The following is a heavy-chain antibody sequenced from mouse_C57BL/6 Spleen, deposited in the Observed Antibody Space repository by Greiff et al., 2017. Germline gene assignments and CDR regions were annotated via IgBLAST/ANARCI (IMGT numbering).Heavy chain of an antibody. Sequence: EVQLQQSGPELVKPGASVKISCKASGYSFTGYYMNWVKQSPEKSLEWIGEINPSTGGTTYNQKFKAKATLTVDKSSSTTNMQLKSLTSEDSAVYYCARGGGFDYWGQGTTLTVSS. J-gene: IGHJ2*01. V-gene: IGHV1-42*01. CDR3: ARGGGFDY. CDR2: INPSTGGT. CDR1: GYSFTGYY.